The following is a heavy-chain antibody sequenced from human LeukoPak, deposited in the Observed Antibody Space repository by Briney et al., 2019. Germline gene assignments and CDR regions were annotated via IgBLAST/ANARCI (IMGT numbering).Heavy chain of an antibody. CDR2: INSDGSSR. Sequence: PGGSLRLSCAASGFTFSSDWMHWVRQAPGKGLVWVSRINSDGSSRTYADSVKGRFTISRDNAKNTLSLQMNSLRTEDTAVYYCAREVCIGGSCSVFDYWGQGTLVTVSS. CDR3: AREVCIGGSCSVFDY. V-gene: IGHV3-74*01. J-gene: IGHJ4*02. D-gene: IGHD2-15*01. CDR1: GFTFSSDW.